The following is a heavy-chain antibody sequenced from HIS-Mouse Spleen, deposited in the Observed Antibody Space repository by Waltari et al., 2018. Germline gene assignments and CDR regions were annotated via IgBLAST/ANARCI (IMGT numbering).Heavy chain of an antibody. J-gene: IGHJ4*02. D-gene: IGHD4-17*01. CDR2: IYYSGST. CDR1: GGSISISIYY. V-gene: IGHV4-39*01. CDR3: AYGDYFDY. Sequence: QLQLQGSGPGLVKPSETLSLTCTVSGGSISISIYYWCWIRQPPGKGLEWIGSIYYSGSTYYNQSLKSRVTISVDTSKNQFSLKLSSVTAADTAVYYCAYGDYFDYWGQGTLVTVSS.